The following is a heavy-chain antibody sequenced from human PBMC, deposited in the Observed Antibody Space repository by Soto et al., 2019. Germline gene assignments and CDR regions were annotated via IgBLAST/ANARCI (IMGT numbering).Heavy chain of an antibody. J-gene: IGHJ4*02. Sequence: ASVKVSCKASGYTFTSYGMNWVRQAPGRGLEWMGWINPGNCNTKYSQRFQGSVLIQRDTPARTAYMELSSLSSEDRVVYSCGRGGSFDSSNYLAYGGGGPLVTVP. CDR3: GRGGSFDSSNYLAY. V-gene: IGHV1-3*01. D-gene: IGHD3-22*01. CDR2: INPGNCNT. CDR1: GYTFTSYG.